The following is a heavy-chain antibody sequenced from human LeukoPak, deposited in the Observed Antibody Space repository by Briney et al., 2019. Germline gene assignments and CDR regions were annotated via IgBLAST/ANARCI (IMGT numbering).Heavy chain of an antibody. CDR2: ISYDGSNK. V-gene: IGHV3-30*18. J-gene: IGHJ4*02. Sequence: PGRPLRLSCAASGFTFSSYGMHWVRQAPGKGLEWVAVISYDGSNKYYADSVKGRFTISRDNSKNTLYLQMNSLRAEDTAVYYCAKASEGHVVIDYWGQGTLVTVSS. D-gene: IGHD3-22*01. CDR1: GFTFSSYG. CDR3: AKASEGHVVIDY.